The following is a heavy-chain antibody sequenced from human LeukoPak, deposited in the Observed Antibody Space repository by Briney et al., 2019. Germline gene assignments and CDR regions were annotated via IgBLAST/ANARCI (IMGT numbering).Heavy chain of an antibody. CDR3: AATLGVGATTAFDI. CDR1: GYTLTELS. V-gene: IGHV1-24*01. Sequence: ASVKVSFKVSGYTLTELSMHWVRQAPGKGLEWMGGFDPEDGETIYAQKFQGRVTMTEDTSTDTAYMELSSLRSEDTAVYYCAATLGVGATTAFDIWGQGTMVTVSS. D-gene: IGHD1-26*01. J-gene: IGHJ3*02. CDR2: FDPEDGET.